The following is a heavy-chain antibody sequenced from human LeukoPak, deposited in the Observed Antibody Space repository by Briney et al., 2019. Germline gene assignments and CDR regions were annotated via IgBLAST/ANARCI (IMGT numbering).Heavy chain of an antibody. CDR3: ARERRGYLDWSPRNWFDP. J-gene: IGHJ5*02. D-gene: IGHD3-9*01. CDR2: IYHSGST. CDR1: GYSISSGYY. Sequence: SETLSLTCTVSGYSISSGYYWGWIRQPPGKGLEWIGSIYHSGSTYYNPSLKSRVTISVDTSKNQFSLKLSSVTAADTAVYYCARERRGYLDWSPRNWFDPWGQGTLVTVSS. V-gene: IGHV4-38-2*02.